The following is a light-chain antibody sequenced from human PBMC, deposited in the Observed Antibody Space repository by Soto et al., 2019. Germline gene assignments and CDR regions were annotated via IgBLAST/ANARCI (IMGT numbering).Light chain of an antibody. Sequence: EIVMTQSPATVSVSPGERATLSCRAGQSISSNLAWYQQKPGQAPRLLIYDTSTRTTGIPARFSGSGSGTEFTLTISSLQSEDFAVYHCQQYNNWPYTFGQGTKLEIK. CDR1: QSISSN. CDR3: QQYNNWPYT. CDR2: DTS. J-gene: IGKJ2*01. V-gene: IGKV3-15*01.